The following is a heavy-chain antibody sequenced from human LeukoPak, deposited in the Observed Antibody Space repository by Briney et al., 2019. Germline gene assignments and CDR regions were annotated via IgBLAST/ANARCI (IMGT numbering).Heavy chain of an antibody. J-gene: IGHJ4*02. CDR2: ISCSGGST. CDR3: AKHDSVYSSSWQDY. CDR1: GFTFSSYA. D-gene: IGHD6-13*01. V-gene: IGHV3-23*01. Sequence: GGSLRLSCAASGFTFSSYAMSWVRQAPGKGLEWVSAISCSGGSTYYADSVKGRFTISRDNSKNTLYLQMNSLRAEDTAVYYCAKHDSVYSSSWQDYWGQGTLVTVSS.